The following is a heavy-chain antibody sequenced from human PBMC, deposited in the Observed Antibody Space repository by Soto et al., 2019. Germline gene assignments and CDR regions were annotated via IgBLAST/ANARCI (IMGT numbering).Heavy chain of an antibody. J-gene: IGHJ6*02. CDR2: IWYDGSNK. Sequence: QVQLVESGGGVVQPGTSLRLSSAASGFTFATYGMHWVRQAPGKGLEWVAVIWYDGSNKYYADSVKGRFTISRDNSKNTLYLQMNSLRAEDTAVYYCARDWAAAMDVWGQGTTVTVSS. CDR1: GFTFATYG. CDR3: ARDWAAAMDV. V-gene: IGHV3-33*01. D-gene: IGHD3-16*01.